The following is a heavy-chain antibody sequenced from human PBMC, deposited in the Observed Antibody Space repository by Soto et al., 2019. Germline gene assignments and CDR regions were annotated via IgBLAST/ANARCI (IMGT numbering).Heavy chain of an antibody. CDR1: GYTFTSYY. CDR3: ARDGLSGYYYDSSGYLDY. Sequence: GASVKVSCKASGYTFTSYYMHWVRQAPGQGLEWMGIINPSGGSTSYAQKFQGRVTMTRDTSTSTVYMELSSLRSEDTAVYYCARDGLSGYYYDSSGYLDYWGQGTLVTVPQ. V-gene: IGHV1-46*01. J-gene: IGHJ4*02. CDR2: INPSGGST. D-gene: IGHD3-22*01.